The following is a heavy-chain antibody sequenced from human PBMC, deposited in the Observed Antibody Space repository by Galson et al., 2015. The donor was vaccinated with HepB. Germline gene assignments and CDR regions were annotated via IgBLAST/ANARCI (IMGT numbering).Heavy chain of an antibody. CDR1: GFTVSSNY. CDR2: IYSGGST. CDR3: ASLTYYYDSSGSAAHLGGFQH. J-gene: IGHJ1*01. Sequence: SLKLSCAASGFTVSSNYMSWVRQAPGKGLEWVSVIYSGGSTYYADSVKGRFTISRDNSKNTLYLQMNSLRAEDTAVYYCASLTYYYDSSGSAAHLGGFQHWGQGTLVTVSS. V-gene: IGHV3-66*01. D-gene: IGHD3-22*01.